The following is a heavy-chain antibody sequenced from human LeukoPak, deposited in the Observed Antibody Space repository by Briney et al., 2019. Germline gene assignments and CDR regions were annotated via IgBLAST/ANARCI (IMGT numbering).Heavy chain of an antibody. J-gene: IGHJ4*02. Sequence: SVKVSCKDSGDTFSRYAISWVRQAPGQGLEWMGRIIPSLDIPNYPQKFQGRVTITADKSTSTAYMEVRSLGSEDTAVYYCARSVGGATTPRFDYWGQGTLVTVSS. V-gene: IGHV1-69*04. CDR2: IIPSLDIP. CDR1: GDTFSRYA. D-gene: IGHD1-26*01. CDR3: ARSVGGATTPRFDY.